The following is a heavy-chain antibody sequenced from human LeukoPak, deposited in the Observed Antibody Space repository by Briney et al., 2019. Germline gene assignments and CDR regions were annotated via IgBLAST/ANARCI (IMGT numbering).Heavy chain of an antibody. CDR1: GFTFSAYA. CDR3: AKAHGGSYHSGID. D-gene: IGHD1-26*01. Sequence: GGSLRLSCEASGFTFSAYAMTWVRQAPGQGLEWVSSIGSDNKPHYSESVKGRFSISRDNSKNTLYLQMNSLRAEDTAVYYCAKAHGGSYHSGIDWGQGTLVTVSS. V-gene: IGHV3-23*05. J-gene: IGHJ4*02. CDR2: IGSDNKP.